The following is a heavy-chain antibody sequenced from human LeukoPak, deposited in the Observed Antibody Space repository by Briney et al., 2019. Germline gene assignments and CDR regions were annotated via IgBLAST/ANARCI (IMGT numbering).Heavy chain of an antibody. Sequence: GGSLRLSCAASGFTFSSYSMNWVRQAPGKGLEWVSCISSSSSYIYYADSVKGRFTISRDNAKNSLYLQMNSLRAEDTAVYYCAREGWYCSGGSCYSAHYMDVWGKGTTVTVSS. D-gene: IGHD2-15*01. CDR2: ISSSSSYI. CDR3: AREGWYCSGGSCYSAHYMDV. V-gene: IGHV3-21*01. J-gene: IGHJ6*03. CDR1: GFTFSSYS.